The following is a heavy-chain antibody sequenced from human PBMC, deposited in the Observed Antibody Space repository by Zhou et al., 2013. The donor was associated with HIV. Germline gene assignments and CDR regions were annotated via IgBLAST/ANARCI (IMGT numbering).Heavy chain of an antibody. V-gene: IGHV1-69*05. D-gene: IGHD1-26*01. Sequence: QVQLVQSGAEVKKPGSSVKVSCKASGGTFSRNGISWVRQAPGQGLEWMGGIIPIFGTGNYAQKFQGRVTITSDESTSTAYMELTSLRSEDTAVYYCARLDTMLAAVGAFLDYWGQGTLVSVSA. J-gene: IGHJ4*02. CDR1: GGTFSRNG. CDR2: IIPIFGTG. CDR3: ARLDTMLAAVGAFLDY.